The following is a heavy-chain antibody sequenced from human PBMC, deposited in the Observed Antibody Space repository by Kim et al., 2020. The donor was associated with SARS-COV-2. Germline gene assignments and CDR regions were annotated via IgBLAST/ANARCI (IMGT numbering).Heavy chain of an antibody. J-gene: IGHJ5*02. CDR2: ISYEGSTQ. CDR3: ARNLVGDTDLGP. CDR1: GFTFSSHV. V-gene: IGHV3-30*03. Sequence: GGSLRLSCAASGFTFSSHVMHWVRQAPGKGLEWVALISYEGSTQRYTDSVKGRFTGSRDNSKNILFLQMNSLRPEDTAVYYCARNLVGDTDLGPWGQGTLVTVSS. D-gene: IGHD1-26*01.